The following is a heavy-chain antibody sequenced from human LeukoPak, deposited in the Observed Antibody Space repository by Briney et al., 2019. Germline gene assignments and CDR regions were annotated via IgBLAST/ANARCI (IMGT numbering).Heavy chain of an antibody. J-gene: IGHJ4*02. CDR3: ARGWYYYDSSGSFDY. D-gene: IGHD3-22*01. CDR2: IYYSGST. V-gene: IGHV4-59*01. Sequence: KPSETLSLTCTVSGGSISSYYWSWIRQPPGKGLEWIGYIYYSGSTNYNPSLKSRVTISVDTSKNQFSLKLSSVTAADTAVYYCARGWYYYDSSGSFDYWGQGTLVTVSS. CDR1: GGSISSYY.